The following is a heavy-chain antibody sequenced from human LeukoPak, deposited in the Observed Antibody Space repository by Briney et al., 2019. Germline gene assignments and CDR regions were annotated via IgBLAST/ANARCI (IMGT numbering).Heavy chain of an antibody. CDR2: ISYDARIE. Sequence: GGSLRLSYAASGFTFNNYAMHWVRQAPGKGLEWVAAISYDARIEHYSDSVKGRFTISRDNSKNTLYLLMNSLRTEDTAVYYCTRFRNVRRGSDGYFFDYWGQGTLVTVSS. CDR1: GFTFNNYA. V-gene: IGHV3-30*04. J-gene: IGHJ4*02. D-gene: IGHD5-12*01. CDR3: TRFRNVRRGSDGYFFDY.